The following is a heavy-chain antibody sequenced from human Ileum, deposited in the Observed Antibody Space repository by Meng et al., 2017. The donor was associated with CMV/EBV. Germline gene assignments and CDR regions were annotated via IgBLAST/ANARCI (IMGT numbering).Heavy chain of an antibody. CDR1: GGAVNNYY. CDR2: IYSSGTY. D-gene: IGHD2-15*01. J-gene: IGHJ4*02. CDR3: ARSRVASTREGFDY. V-gene: IGHV4-4*07. Sequence: APLEEPGRGRVKPSETVYLTCTVSGGAVNNYYWTWIRQSAGKGLEWIGRIYSSGTYNYHPSLDSRVTMTLDTAKNQCSLNLRCVPAAETATDYCARSRVASTREGFDYWGLGTLVTVSS.